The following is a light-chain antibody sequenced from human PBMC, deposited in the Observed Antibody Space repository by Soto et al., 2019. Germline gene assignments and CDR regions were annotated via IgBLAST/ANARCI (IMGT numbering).Light chain of an antibody. V-gene: IGKV4-1*01. CDR1: QSLFVSSSNKNY. J-gene: IGKJ1*01. CDR2: WTS. Sequence: DIVMTQSPDSLAVPLVERATIKCKSSQSLFVSSSNKNYIAWYQQKPGQPPKLLIYWTSTRKSGVPDRFSASGYGTDFTLTINDLQADDVAVYYCQQYYSPLWTLGQGTKVDIK. CDR3: QQYYSPLWT.